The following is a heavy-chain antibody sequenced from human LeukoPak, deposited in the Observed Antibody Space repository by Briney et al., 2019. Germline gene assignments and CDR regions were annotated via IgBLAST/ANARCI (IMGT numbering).Heavy chain of an antibody. V-gene: IGHV4-59*01. D-gene: IGHD5-12*01. CDR2: IYYSGST. CDR3: AEAKEYSGYDDYYYYYMDV. CDR1: GGPISSYY. J-gene: IGHJ6*03. Sequence: SETLSLTCTVSGGPISSYYWSWIRQPPGKGLEWIGYIYYSGSTNYNPSLKSRVTISVDTSKNQFSLKLSSVTAADTAVYYCAEAKEYSGYDDYYYYYMDVWGKGTTVTVSS.